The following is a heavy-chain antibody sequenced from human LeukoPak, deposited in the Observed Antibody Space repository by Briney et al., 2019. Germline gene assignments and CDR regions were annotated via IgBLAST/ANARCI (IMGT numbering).Heavy chain of an antibody. D-gene: IGHD4-17*01. Sequence: SETLSLTCTVSGYSISSGYYWGWIRQPPGKGLEWIGSIYHSGSTYYNPSLKSRVTISVDTSKNQFSLKLSSVTAADTAVYYCARGHGDYIQDAFDIWGQGTMVTVSS. V-gene: IGHV4-38-2*02. CDR1: GYSISSGYY. CDR2: IYHSGST. CDR3: ARGHGDYIQDAFDI. J-gene: IGHJ3*02.